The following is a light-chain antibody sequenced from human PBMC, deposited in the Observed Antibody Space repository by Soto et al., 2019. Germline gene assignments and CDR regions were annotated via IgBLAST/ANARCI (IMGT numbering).Light chain of an antibody. J-gene: IGKJ1*01. V-gene: IGKV3-20*01. Sequence: VLSQSACTLSLSTGERATLSCRASQSVSSSYLAWYQQKPGQAPRLLIYGASSRATGIPDRFSGSGSGTDFTLTISRLEPEDFAVYYCQQYGSSPPTFAQGTKVAIK. CDR1: QSVSSSY. CDR2: GAS. CDR3: QQYGSSPPT.